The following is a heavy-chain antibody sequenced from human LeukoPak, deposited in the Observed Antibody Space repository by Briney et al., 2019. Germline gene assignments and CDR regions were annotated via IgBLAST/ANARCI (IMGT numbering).Heavy chain of an antibody. CDR2: ISSSSSYI. CDR3: ARSGYTPAFDI. CDR1: GVTFINYT. V-gene: IGHV3-21*01. Sequence: GGSLRLSCVGSGVTFINYTMNWVRQAPGKGLEWVSSISSSSSYIYYADSVKGRFTISRDNAKNSLYLQMNSLRAEDTAVYYCARSGYTPAFDIWGQGTMVTVSS. D-gene: IGHD6-13*01. J-gene: IGHJ3*02.